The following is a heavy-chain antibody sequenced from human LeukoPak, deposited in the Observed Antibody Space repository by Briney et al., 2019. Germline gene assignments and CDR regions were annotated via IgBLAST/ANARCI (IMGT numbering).Heavy chain of an antibody. J-gene: IGHJ4*02. Sequence: ASVKVSCKASGYTFTSYDINWVRQAPGQGLEWMGWMNPNSGNTGYAQKFQGRVTITRNTSISTAYMELSSLRSEDTAVYYCARALGSSYTFGYYFDYWGQGTLVTVSS. CDR1: GYTFTSYD. CDR2: MNPNSGNT. D-gene: IGHD6-13*01. CDR3: ARALGSSYTFGYYFDY. V-gene: IGHV1-8*03.